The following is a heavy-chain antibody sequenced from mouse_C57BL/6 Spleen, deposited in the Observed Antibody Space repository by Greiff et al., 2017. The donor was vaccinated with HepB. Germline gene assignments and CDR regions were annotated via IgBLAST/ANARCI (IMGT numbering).Heavy chain of an antibody. CDR3: ARRDSSGYDY. CDR2: INPSNGGT. Sequence: VKQRPGQGLEWIGNINPSNGGTNYNEKFKSKATLTVDKSSSTAYMQLSSLTSEDSAVYYCARRDSSGYDYWGQGTTLTVSS. D-gene: IGHD3-2*02. J-gene: IGHJ2*01. V-gene: IGHV1-53*01.